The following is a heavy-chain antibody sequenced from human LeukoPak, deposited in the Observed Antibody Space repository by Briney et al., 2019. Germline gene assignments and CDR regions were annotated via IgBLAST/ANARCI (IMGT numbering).Heavy chain of an antibody. CDR3: ARDHATSWSGYYTDYYYMDV. Sequence: PSETLSLTCTVSGGPISSGGNYWSWIRQPAGKGLECIGRIYSNGSTNYNPSLKSRITISADTSKNQFSLKLSSVTAADTAVYYCARDHATSWSGYYTDYYYMDVWGKGTTVTVSS. V-gene: IGHV4-61*02. D-gene: IGHD3-3*01. CDR1: GGPISSGGNY. CDR2: IYSNGST. J-gene: IGHJ6*03.